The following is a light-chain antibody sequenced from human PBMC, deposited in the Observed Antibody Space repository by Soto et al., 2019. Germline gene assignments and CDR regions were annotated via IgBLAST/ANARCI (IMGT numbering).Light chain of an antibody. CDR2: EVS. J-gene: IGLJ1*01. CDR1: SSDVGGYNY. CDR3: SSYTTTNTYV. V-gene: IGLV2-14*01. Sequence: QSALTQPASVSGSPGQSITISCTGTSSDVGGYNYASWYQQHPGKAPKLMIYEVSNRPSGVSNRFSGSKSGNTASLTISGLQAEDEADYYCSSYTTTNTYVFGTGTKVTVL.